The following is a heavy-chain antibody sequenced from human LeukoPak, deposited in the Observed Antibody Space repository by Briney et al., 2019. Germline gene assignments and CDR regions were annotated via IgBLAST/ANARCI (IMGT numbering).Heavy chain of an antibody. Sequence: PSETLSLTCTVSGYSISSGYYWGWIRQPPGKGLEWIGSIYHSGSTYYNPSLKSRVTISVDTSKNQFSLKLSSVTAADTAVYYCARGKWLVELGYYYYYYMGVWGKGTTVTVSS. CDR2: IYHSGST. V-gene: IGHV4-38-2*02. J-gene: IGHJ6*03. CDR1: GYSISSGYY. CDR3: ARGKWLVELGYYYYYYMGV. D-gene: IGHD6-19*01.